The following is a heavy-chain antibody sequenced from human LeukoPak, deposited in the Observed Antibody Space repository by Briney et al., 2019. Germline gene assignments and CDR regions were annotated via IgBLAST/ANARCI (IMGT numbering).Heavy chain of an antibody. J-gene: IGHJ6*02. V-gene: IGHV4-61*01. D-gene: IGHD1-14*01. CDR1: GDSVSSGSYS. Sequence: PSETLSLTCTVSGDSVSSGSYSWSWIRQPPGKGLEWIGYIFYRGSTSYNPSLKSRLTISAGSSKNQFSLRLSSVTAADTAVYYCARARNYYYYLDVWGQGTTVTVSS. CDR2: IFYRGST. CDR3: ARARNYYYYLDV.